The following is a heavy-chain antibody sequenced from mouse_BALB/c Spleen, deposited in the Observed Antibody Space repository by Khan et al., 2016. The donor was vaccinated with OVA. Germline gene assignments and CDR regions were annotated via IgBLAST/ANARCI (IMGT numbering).Heavy chain of an antibody. D-gene: IGHD2-14*01. CDR1: GFTFTNYG. J-gene: IGHJ4*01. V-gene: IGHV9-3-1*01. CDR2: INTYTGEP. CDR3: ARVGYNGTMDY. Sequence: QIQLVQSGPELKKPGETVQISCKASGFTFTNYGMNLVKHAPGKGLKWMGWINTYTGEPTFADDFKGRFAFSLATSASTAYLQINSLKNEDTATYFCARVGYNGTMDYWGQGTTVTVSS.